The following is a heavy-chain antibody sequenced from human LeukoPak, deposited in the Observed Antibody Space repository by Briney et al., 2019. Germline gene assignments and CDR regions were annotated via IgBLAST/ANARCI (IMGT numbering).Heavy chain of an antibody. V-gene: IGHV1-18*01. J-gene: IGHJ4*02. Sequence: GGPVNVSCKASGYTFSSYGVSWVRQAPGHGLERMGWINAYNGNTNYAQTLQGRVTMTTDTSTSTAYMELRSLRSDDTAVYYCARRQGTTLNFDYWGQGTLVTVSS. CDR2: INAYNGNT. CDR1: GYTFSSYG. D-gene: IGHD1-1*01. CDR3: ARRQGTTLNFDY.